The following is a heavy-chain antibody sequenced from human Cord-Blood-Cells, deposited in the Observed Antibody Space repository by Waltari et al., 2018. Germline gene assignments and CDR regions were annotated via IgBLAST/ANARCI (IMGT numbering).Heavy chain of an antibody. V-gene: IGHV1-69*09. CDR1: VGPFTSYA. CDR2: IIPILCIA. Sequence: QVQLVQSGAEVKQPGSSVKVSCKASVGPFTSYALRGVRQAPGQGLEWMGRIIPILCIANYAQKFQGRVTITADKSTSTAYMELSSLRSEDTAVYYRARASGYSSGWSFDYWGPGTLVTVSS. D-gene: IGHD6-19*01. CDR3: ARASGYSSGWSFDY. J-gene: IGHJ4*02.